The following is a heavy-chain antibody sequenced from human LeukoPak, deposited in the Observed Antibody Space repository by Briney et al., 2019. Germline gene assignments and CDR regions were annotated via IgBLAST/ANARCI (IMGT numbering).Heavy chain of an antibody. V-gene: IGHV3-21*01. CDR3: ARHVTTGDGYTLNDY. J-gene: IGHJ4*02. Sequence: GGSLRLSCAASGFTFSSYSMNWVRQAPGKGLEWVSSISSSSSYIYYADSVKGRFTISRDNAKNSLYLQMNSLRAEDTAVYYCARHVTTGDGYTLNDYWGQGTLVTVSS. CDR1: GFTFSSYS. D-gene: IGHD5-24*01. CDR2: ISSSSSYI.